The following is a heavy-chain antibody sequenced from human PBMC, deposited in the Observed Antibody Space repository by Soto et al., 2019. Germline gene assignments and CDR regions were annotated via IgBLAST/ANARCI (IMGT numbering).Heavy chain of an antibody. CDR3: ARRAYDYIWGSYRRDAFDI. CDR2: IIPILGIA. V-gene: IGHV1-69*02. CDR1: GGTFSSYT. D-gene: IGHD3-16*02. Sequence: SVKVSCKASGGTFSSYTISWVRQAPGQGLEWMGRIIPILGIANYAQKFQGRVTITADKSTSTAYMELSSLRSEDTAVYYCARRAYDYIWGSYRRDAFDIWGQGTMVTVSS. J-gene: IGHJ3*02.